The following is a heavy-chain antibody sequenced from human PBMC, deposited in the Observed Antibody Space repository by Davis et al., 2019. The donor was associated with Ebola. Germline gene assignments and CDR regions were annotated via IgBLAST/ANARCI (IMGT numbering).Heavy chain of an antibody. V-gene: IGHV3-23*01. CDR2: INSGGSA. J-gene: IGHJ4*02. D-gene: IGHD6-13*01. CDR3: AKSRIAAAVLQHFDY. CDR1: GFTFNTYA. Sequence: GESLKISCAASGFTFNTYAMSWVRQAPGQGLEWVSGINSGGSAYYADSLKVRFTISRDNSRNTVFLQINSLRVEDTAVYYCAKSRIAAAVLQHFDYWGQGTLVTVSS.